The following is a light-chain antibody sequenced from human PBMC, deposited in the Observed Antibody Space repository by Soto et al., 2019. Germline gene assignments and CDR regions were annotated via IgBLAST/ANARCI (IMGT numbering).Light chain of an antibody. Sequence: EIVLTQYPATLSVSPGERATLSCWASKSVSIYLAWYQQKPGQAPRLLIYDASNRASGIPARFSGSGPQTAFTLTINSVEPDDSAVYYCQLTDSWRRSFGQGTKLEI. CDR3: QLTDSWRRS. J-gene: IGKJ2*01. V-gene: IGKV3D-11*02. CDR2: DAS. CDR1: KSVSIY.